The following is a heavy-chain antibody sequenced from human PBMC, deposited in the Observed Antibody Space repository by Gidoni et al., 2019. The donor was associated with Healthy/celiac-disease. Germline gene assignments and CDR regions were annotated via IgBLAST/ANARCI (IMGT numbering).Heavy chain of an antibody. CDR2: IYYSGST. CDR3: ARQGRDGYNYEGFDY. V-gene: IGHV4-59*08. CDR1: GGSISSYY. J-gene: IGHJ4*02. D-gene: IGHD5-12*01. Sequence: QVQLQESGPGLVKPSETLSLTCTVSGGSISSYYWSWIRQPPGKGLEWLGYIYYSGSTNYNPSLKSRVTISVDTSKNQFSLKLSSVTAADTAVYYCARQGRDGYNYEGFDYWGQGTLVTVSS.